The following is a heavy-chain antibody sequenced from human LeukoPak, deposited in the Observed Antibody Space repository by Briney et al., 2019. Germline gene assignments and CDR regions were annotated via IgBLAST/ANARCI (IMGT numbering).Heavy chain of an antibody. Sequence: ASVKVSCKASGYTFTGYYMHWVRQAPGQGLEWMGWINPNSGGTNYAQKFQGRVTMTRDTSISTAYMELSRLRSDDTAVYYCARDLFIIVVVPAAQGSGAFDIWGQGTMVTVSS. CDR1: GYTFTGYY. J-gene: IGHJ3*02. V-gene: IGHV1-2*02. CDR3: ARDLFIIVVVPAAQGSGAFDI. CDR2: INPNSGGT. D-gene: IGHD2-2*01.